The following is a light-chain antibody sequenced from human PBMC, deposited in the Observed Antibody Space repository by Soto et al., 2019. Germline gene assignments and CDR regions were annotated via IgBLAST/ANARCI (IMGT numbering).Light chain of an antibody. CDR1: QSVSSSV. CDR2: VAS. CDR3: QQYDSSPLT. V-gene: IGKV3-20*01. Sequence: EIVLTQSPGTLSLSPGERATLSCRASQSVSSSVLAWYQQKPGQAPRLLIYVASSRATGIPDRFSGSGSGTNFTRTISRQEPEDVAVYYCQQYDSSPLTFGGGTKGEIK. J-gene: IGKJ4*01.